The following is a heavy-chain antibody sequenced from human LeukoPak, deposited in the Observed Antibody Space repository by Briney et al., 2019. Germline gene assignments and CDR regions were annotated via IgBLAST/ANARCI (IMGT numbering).Heavy chain of an antibody. D-gene: IGHD3-22*01. Sequence: PGGSLRLSCAASGFSVSSNYMSWVRQAPGKGLEWVSVIYSGGTTYYADSVKGLFIISRDNSKNTLYLQMNYLRAEDTAVYYCARSPWGITMIAEAWGQGTLVTVSS. J-gene: IGHJ5*02. V-gene: IGHV3-53*01. CDR1: GFSVSSNY. CDR3: ARSPWGITMIAEA. CDR2: IYSGGTT.